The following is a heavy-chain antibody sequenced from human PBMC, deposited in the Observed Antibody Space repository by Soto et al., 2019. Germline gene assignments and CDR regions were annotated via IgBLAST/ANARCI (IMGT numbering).Heavy chain of an antibody. CDR1: GFTFSSYG. Sequence: QVQLVESGGGVVQPGRSLRLSCAASGFTFSSYGMHWVRQAPGKGLEWVAVISYDGSNKYYADSVKGRFTISRDNSKTTLYLQMNSLRAEDTAVYYCAKDPRDGQWLVAYYFDYWGQGTLVTVSS. J-gene: IGHJ4*02. D-gene: IGHD6-19*01. CDR3: AKDPRDGQWLVAYYFDY. V-gene: IGHV3-30*18. CDR2: ISYDGSNK.